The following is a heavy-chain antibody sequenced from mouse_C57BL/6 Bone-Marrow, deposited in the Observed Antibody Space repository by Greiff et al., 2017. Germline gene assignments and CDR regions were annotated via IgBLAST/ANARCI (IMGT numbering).Heavy chain of an antibody. D-gene: IGHD3-2*02. CDR1: GYTFTSYW. J-gene: IGHJ4*01. CDR2: IHPSDGST. CDR3: AKRQLSHGAMDY. V-gene: IGHV1-64*01. Sequence: VQLQQPGAELVKPGASVKLSCKASGYTFTSYWMHWVKQRPGQGLEWIGMIHPSDGSTNYNEKFKSKATLTVDKSSSTAYMQLSSLTSEDSAVYYCAKRQLSHGAMDYWGQGTSVTVSS.